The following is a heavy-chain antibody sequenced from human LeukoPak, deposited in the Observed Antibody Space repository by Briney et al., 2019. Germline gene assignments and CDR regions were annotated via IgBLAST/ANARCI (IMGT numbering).Heavy chain of an antibody. J-gene: IGHJ4*02. Sequence: SETLSLTCAVYGGSFSGYYWTWIRPSPGKGLEWIGEISSGGNSNENPSLKSRVTISVDTSKNQFSLKLSSVTAADTAVYYCARGRGGGSYGYDYWGQGTLVTVSS. V-gene: IGHV4-34*01. D-gene: IGHD5-18*01. CDR2: ISSGGNS. CDR3: ARGRGGGSYGYDY. CDR1: GGSFSGYY.